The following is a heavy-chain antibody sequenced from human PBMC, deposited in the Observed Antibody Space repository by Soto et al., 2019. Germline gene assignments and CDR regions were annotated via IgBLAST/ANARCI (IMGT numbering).Heavy chain of an antibody. CDR1: VVTFNNYT. Sequence: QVQLAQSGAEVKKPASSVKSSCTASVVTFNNYTFTWVRRSPGQGLEWMGRVIPLLDASNYAEKLQDRVTITSDRSTSTVYMALSGLRSDDSAIYSRASGKSQMSQDRMGFYYYLNVWGKVTTVTVSS. J-gene: IGHJ6*03. D-gene: IGHD1-1*01. V-gene: IGHV1-69*08. CDR3: ASGKSQMSQDRMGFYYYLNV. CDR2: VIPLLDAS.